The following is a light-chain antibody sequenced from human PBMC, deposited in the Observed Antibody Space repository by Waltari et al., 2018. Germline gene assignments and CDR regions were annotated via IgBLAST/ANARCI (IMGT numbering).Light chain of an antibody. Sequence: QSALTQPASVSGSPGQSITISCPGTTSDVGGYNHVSWYQQLPGKTPKLSISEVRNRPSGVSDRFSGSKSGNTASLTISGLQAEDEADYYCTSYTSISTRVFGGGTKLTVL. CDR3: TSYTSISTRV. CDR1: TSDVGGYNH. CDR2: EVR. V-gene: IGLV2-14*01. J-gene: IGLJ3*02.